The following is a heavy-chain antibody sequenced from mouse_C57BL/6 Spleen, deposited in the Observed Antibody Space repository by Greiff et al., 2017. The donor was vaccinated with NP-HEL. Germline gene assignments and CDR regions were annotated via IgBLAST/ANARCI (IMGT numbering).Heavy chain of an antibody. CDR2: INPSCGYT. D-gene: IGHD1-1*01. CDR3: ARSGQAHYGSSYWYFDV. V-gene: IGHV1-4*01. Sequence: VQRVESGAELARPGASVKMSCKASGYTFTTYTMHWVKQRPGQGLEWIGYINPSCGYTKYNQKFKDKATLTADKSSSTAYMQLSSLTSEDSAVYYCARSGQAHYGSSYWYFDVWGTGTTVTVSS. J-gene: IGHJ1*03. CDR1: GYTFTTYT.